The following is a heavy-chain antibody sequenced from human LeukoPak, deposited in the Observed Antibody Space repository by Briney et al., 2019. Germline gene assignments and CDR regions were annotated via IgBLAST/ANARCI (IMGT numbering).Heavy chain of an antibody. CDR3: TSSGPFQTFDATAIYCSGGSCYSDYYYYYYMDV. D-gene: IGHD2-15*01. Sequence: GGSLRLSCAASGFTFSGSAMHWVRQASGKGLEWVGRIRSKANSYATAYAASVKGSFTISIDDSKNTGYLQMNSLKTEDTAVYYCTSSGPFQTFDATAIYCSGGSCYSDYYYYYYMDVWGKGTTVTVSS. V-gene: IGHV3-73*01. CDR1: GFTFSGSA. CDR2: IRSKANSYAT. J-gene: IGHJ6*03.